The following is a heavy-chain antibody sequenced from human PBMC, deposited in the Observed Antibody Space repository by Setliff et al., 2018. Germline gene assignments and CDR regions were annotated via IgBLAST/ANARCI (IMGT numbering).Heavy chain of an antibody. J-gene: IGHJ3*01. CDR3: AREVGTSTSSDAFDV. CDR2: IYHSGSA. V-gene: IGHV4-30-4*08. Sequence: TLSLTCTVSGDSISSGDYFWSWIRQPPGKGLEWIAYIYHSGSAYYNPSLKSRVTMSVDTSKNQFSLHLTSVTAADTAVYYCAREVGTSTSSDAFDVWGQGMMVPVSS. CDR1: GDSISSGDYF. D-gene: IGHD1-26*01.